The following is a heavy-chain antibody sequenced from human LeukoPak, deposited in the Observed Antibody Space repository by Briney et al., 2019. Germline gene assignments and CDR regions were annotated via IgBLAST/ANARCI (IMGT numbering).Heavy chain of an antibody. V-gene: IGHV5-51*01. Sequence: GESLKISCKGPGYSFTSYWIGWVRQMPGKGLEWMGIIYPGDSATRYGPSFQGQVTFSADRSISTAYLQWSSLKASDTAVYYCARHRVRDGYNPLDYWGQGTVVTVSS. CDR2: IYPGDSAT. D-gene: IGHD5-24*01. CDR3: ARHRVRDGYNPLDY. J-gene: IGHJ4*02. CDR1: GYSFTSYW.